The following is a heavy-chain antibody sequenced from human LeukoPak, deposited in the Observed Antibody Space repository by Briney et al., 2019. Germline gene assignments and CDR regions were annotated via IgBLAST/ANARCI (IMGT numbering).Heavy chain of an antibody. CDR2: IWYDGSNK. D-gene: IGHD4-17*01. CDR3: ARARLRYDAFDI. Sequence: GGSLRLSCAASGFTFSSYGMHWVRQAPGKGLEWVAVIWYDGSNKYYADSVKGRFTISRDNSKNTLYLQMNSLRAEDTAVYYCARARLRYDAFDIWGQGTMVTVSS. J-gene: IGHJ3*02. CDR1: GFTFSSYG. V-gene: IGHV3-33*01.